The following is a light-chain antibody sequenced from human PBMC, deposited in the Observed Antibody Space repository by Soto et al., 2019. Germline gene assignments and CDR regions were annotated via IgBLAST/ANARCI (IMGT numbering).Light chain of an antibody. CDR3: QKYDRAPFT. CDR2: GAS. CDR1: QCISNY. V-gene: IGKV1-27*01. J-gene: IGKJ3*01. Sequence: DIQMTQSPSSLSSYLVDILTITCGASQCISNYLAWYQQKPGRLPKLLLFGASTLQSGVPARFSGSGSGTLFTLTINGLLPEDVATYYCQKYDRAPFTFGPGTKVDTK.